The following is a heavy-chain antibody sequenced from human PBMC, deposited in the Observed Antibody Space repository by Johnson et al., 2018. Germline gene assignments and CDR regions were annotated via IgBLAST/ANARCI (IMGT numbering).Heavy chain of an antibody. CDR2: IWFDASHE. D-gene: IGHD3-22*01. CDR1: GYTFRNHA. Sequence: VQLVESGGGVVQPGGSLRLSCEASGYTFRNHAMHWVRQAPGKGLEGVAQIWFDASHEYYADSVNGRFSFSRDNSKNPVFLQMNSLRDVDTGVYYCAMIYYYDSRALSPYIMDVWGQGTTVTVSS. CDR3: AMIYYYDSRALSPYIMDV. J-gene: IGHJ6*02. V-gene: IGHV3-33*03.